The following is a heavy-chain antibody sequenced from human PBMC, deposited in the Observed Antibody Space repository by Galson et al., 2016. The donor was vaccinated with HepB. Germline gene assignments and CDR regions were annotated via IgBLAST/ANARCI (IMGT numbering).Heavy chain of an antibody. J-gene: IGHJ2*01. D-gene: IGHD6-13*01. Sequence: SLRLSCAASGFIFSSYGMHWVRQAPGKGLEWVAVIWYDGSNKYYADSVKGRFTISRDNSKNMLYLQMNDVRTEDTAVYFCARGRVSSFNTYWYFDLWGLGTLVTVSS. CDR1: GFIFSSYG. CDR2: IWYDGSNK. CDR3: ARGRVSSFNTYWYFDL. V-gene: IGHV3-33*01.